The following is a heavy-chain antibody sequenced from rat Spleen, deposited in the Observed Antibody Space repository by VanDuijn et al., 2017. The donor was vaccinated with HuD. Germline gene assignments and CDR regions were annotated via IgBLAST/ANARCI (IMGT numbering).Heavy chain of an antibody. CDR2: ISNTGGNT. CDR3: ARHGWGYGVMDA. CDR1: GFTFNDYW. Sequence: EVQLVESGGGLVQPGRSLKLSCVASGFTFNDYWMTWIRQSPGKGLEWIASISNTGGNTYYADSVRGRFTISRDNAKSTLYLQMDSLRSEDTATYNWARHGWGYGVMDAWGQGASVTVSS. D-gene: IGHD4-3*01. J-gene: IGHJ4*01. V-gene: IGHV5-31*01.